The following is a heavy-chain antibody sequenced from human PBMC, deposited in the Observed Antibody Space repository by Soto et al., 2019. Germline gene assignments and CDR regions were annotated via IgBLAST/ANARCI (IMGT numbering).Heavy chain of an antibody. D-gene: IGHD3-22*01. V-gene: IGHV4-59*01. J-gene: IGHJ3*02. CDR1: GGAISRDY. Sequence: PSENLSLTCTVSGGAISRDYWSWIRQPPGKGLEWVGYVYNNGGTKYNPSLKSRVTISVDTSNNQFSLKLTSMSAADTAVYYCARGYYYGTSGYYSALDIWGQGATVT. CDR2: VYNNGGT. CDR3: ARGYYYGTSGYYSALDI.